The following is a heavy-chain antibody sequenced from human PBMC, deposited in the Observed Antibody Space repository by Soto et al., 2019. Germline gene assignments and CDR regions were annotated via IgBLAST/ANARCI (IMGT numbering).Heavy chain of an antibody. J-gene: IGHJ4*02. V-gene: IGHV3-33*06. Sequence: PGGSLRLSCAASGFTFSSYGMHWVRQAPGKGLEWVASIFDVGSNKYYADSVKGRFTISRDNSKNTLYLQMNSLRAEDTAVYYYAKVGSSWSTFDNWGQGILVTVSS. CDR3: AKVGSSWSTFDN. CDR2: IFDVGSNK. D-gene: IGHD6-19*01. CDR1: GFTFSSYG.